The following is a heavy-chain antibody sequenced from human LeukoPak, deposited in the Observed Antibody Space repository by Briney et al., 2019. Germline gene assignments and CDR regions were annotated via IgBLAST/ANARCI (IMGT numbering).Heavy chain of an antibody. CDR1: GGSISSYY. CDR3: ARLAYYYDSSGYHDPFDT. D-gene: IGHD3-22*01. J-gene: IGHJ3*02. CDR2: IYYSGST. V-gene: IGHV4-59*08. Sequence: PSETLSLTCTVSGGSISSYYWSWIRQPPGKGLEWIGYIYYSGSTNYNPSLKSRVTISVDTSKNQFSLKLSSVTAADTAVYYCARLAYYYDSSGYHDPFDTWGQGTMVTVSS.